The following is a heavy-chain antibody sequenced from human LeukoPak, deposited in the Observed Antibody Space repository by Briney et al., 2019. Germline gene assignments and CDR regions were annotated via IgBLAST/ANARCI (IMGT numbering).Heavy chain of an antibody. Sequence: KPGGSLRLSCAASGFTFSNAWMSWVRQAPGKGLEWVGRIKSKTDGGTTDYAAPVKGRFTISRDDSKNTLYLQMNSLKTEDTAVYYCARALDSSSSRYQAFEEWGQGTLVTVSS. D-gene: IGHD2-2*01. CDR2: IKSKTDGGTT. CDR1: GFTFSNAW. J-gene: IGHJ4*02. V-gene: IGHV3-15*01. CDR3: ARALDSSSSRYQAFEE.